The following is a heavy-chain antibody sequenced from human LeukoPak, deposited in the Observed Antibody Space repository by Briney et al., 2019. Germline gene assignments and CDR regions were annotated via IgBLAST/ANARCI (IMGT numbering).Heavy chain of an antibody. CDR1: GGSFSGYY. J-gene: IGHJ6*02. V-gene: IGHV4-34*01. D-gene: IGHD6-19*01. CDR3: ARPNSSGWYQRGMDV. Sequence: KPSETLSLTCAVYGGSFSGYYWSWIRQPPGKGLEWIGEINHSGSTNYNPSLKSRVTISVDTSKNQFSLKLSSVTAADTAVYYCARPNSSGWYQRGMDVWGQGTTVTVSS. CDR2: INHSGST.